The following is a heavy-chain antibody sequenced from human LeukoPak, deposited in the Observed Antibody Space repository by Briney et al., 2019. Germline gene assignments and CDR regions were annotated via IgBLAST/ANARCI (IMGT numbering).Heavy chain of an antibody. Sequence: PSETLSLTCTVSGGSISSISYYWGWIRQPPGKGLEWIGTIYYSGSTYYNPSFKSRVTISVDTSKNQFSLNLTSVTAADTAVYYCARVDSSGWPLDYWGQGTLVTVSS. J-gene: IGHJ4*02. CDR1: GGSISSISYY. V-gene: IGHV4-39*07. CDR2: IYYSGST. D-gene: IGHD6-19*01. CDR3: ARVDSSGWPLDY.